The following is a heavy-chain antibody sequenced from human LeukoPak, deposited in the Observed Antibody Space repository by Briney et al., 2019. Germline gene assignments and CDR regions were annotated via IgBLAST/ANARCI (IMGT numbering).Heavy chain of an antibody. CDR3: ARDRSVPSPPTDY. CDR1: GFTFSSYA. V-gene: IGHV3-30*04. Sequence: AGRSLRLSCAPSGFTFSSYAMHWVRQAPGKGLEWVAVISYDGSNKYYADSVKGRFTISRDNSKNTLYLQMNSLRAEDTAVYYCARDRSVPSPPTDYWGQGTLVTVSS. CDR2: ISYDGSNK. J-gene: IGHJ4*02.